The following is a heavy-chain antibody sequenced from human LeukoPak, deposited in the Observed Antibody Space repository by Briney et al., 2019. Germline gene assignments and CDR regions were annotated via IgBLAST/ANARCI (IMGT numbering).Heavy chain of an antibody. CDR2: IRYDGSNK. CDR1: GFTFSSYG. Sequence: HPGGSLRLSCAASGFTFSSYGMHWVRQAPGKGLEWVAFIRYDGSNKYYADSVKGRFTISRDNSKNTLYLQMNSLRAEDTAVYYCAKVLRARSIAVAGSFDYWGQGTLVTVSS. CDR3: AKVLRARSIAVAGSFDY. V-gene: IGHV3-30*02. D-gene: IGHD6-19*01. J-gene: IGHJ4*02.